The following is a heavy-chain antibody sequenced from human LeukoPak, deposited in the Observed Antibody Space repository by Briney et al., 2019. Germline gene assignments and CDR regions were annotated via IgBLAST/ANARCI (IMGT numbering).Heavy chain of an antibody. V-gene: IGHV5-51*01. CDR2: IYPGDSDT. CDR3: AKWYSGYDYYFDY. D-gene: IGHD5-12*01. Sequence: PGESLKISCKGSGYSFTSYWIGWVRQMPGKGLEWMGIIYPGDSDTRYSPSFQGLVTISADKSISTAYLQWSSLKASDTAMYYCAKWYSGYDYYFDYWGQGTLVTVSS. J-gene: IGHJ4*02. CDR1: GYSFTSYW.